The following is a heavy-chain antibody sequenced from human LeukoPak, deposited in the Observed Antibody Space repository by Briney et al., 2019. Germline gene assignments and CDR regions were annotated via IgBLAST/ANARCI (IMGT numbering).Heavy chain of an antibody. J-gene: IGHJ4*02. D-gene: IGHD3-22*01. CDR2: INHSGST. Sequence: SETLSLTCAVYGGSFSGYYWSWIRQPPGKGLEWIGEINHSGSTNYNPSLKSRVTISVKTSKNQSSLKLSSVTAADTAVYYCARVTGYMIEDYFDYWGQGTLVTVSS. CDR1: GGSFSGYY. V-gene: IGHV4-34*01. CDR3: ARVTGYMIEDYFDY.